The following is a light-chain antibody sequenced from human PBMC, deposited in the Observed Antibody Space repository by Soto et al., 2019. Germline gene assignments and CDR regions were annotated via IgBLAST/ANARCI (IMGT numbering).Light chain of an antibody. CDR3: NSYTTVTSLV. V-gene: IGLV2-14*03. Sequence: QSALAQPASVSGSPGQSITISCTGTSSDVGGDNSVSWYQQHPGKDPKLMIYDVSNRPSGGSNRFSGSKSGNTASLTLSGRQAEDEAEYNCNSYTTVTSLVFGGGTKLTVL. J-gene: IGLJ2*01. CDR2: DVS. CDR1: SSDVGGDNS.